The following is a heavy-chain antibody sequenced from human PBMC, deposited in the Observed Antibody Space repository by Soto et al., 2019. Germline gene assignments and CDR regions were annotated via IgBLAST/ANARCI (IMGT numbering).Heavy chain of an antibody. CDR3: ARSKRDIVVVVAATGDWFDP. Sequence: SETLSLTCTVSGGSISSSSYYWGWIRQPPGKGLEWIGSIYYSGSTYYNPSLKSRVTISVDTSKNQFSLKLSSVTAADTAAYYCARSKRDIVVVVAATGDWFDPWGQGTLVTVSS. CDR2: IYYSGST. D-gene: IGHD2-15*01. V-gene: IGHV4-39*01. J-gene: IGHJ5*02. CDR1: GGSISSSSYY.